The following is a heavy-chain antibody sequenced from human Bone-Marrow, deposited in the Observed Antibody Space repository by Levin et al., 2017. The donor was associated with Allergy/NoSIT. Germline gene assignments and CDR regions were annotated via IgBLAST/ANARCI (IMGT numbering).Heavy chain of an antibody. V-gene: IGHV6-1*01. CDR3: ARDISDYAPRPGYFDY. J-gene: IGHJ4*02. CDR1: GDSVSNSSSA. Sequence: SQTLSLTCAISGDSVSNSSSAWNWLRQSPSRGLEWLGRTYYRSKWYNHYAVSLKSRITINPDTSKNQFSLQLNSVTPEDTAVYYCARDISDYAPRPGYFDYWGQGTPVTVSS. CDR2: TYYRSKWYN. D-gene: IGHD4-17*01.